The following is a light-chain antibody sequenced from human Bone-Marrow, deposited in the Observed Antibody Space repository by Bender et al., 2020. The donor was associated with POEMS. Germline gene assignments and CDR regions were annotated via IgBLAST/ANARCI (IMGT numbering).Light chain of an antibody. CDR2: EVS. CDR3: CSYAGSSTSVV. J-gene: IGLJ2*01. V-gene: IGLV2-23*02. CDR1: SSDIGSYSL. Sequence: QSALTQPASVSGSPGQSITISCTGTSSDIGSYSLVSWYQQHPGKVPQLMIYEVSKRPSGVSNRFSGSKSGNTASLTISGLQAEDEADYYCCSYAGSSTSVVFGGGTKLTVL.